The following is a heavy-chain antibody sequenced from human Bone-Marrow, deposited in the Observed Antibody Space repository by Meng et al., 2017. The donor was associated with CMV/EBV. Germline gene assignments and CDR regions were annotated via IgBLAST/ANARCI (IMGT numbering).Heavy chain of an antibody. CDR1: GFTFSSYW. CDR3: AKDASFWSGFNWFDP. CDR2: IYSGGSST. Sequence: GESLKISCAASGFTFSSYWMSWVRQAPGKGLEWVSVIYSGGSSTYYADSVKGRFTISRDNSKNTLYLQMNSLRAEDTAVYYCAKDASFWSGFNWFDPWGQGTLVTVSS. V-gene: IGHV3-23*03. J-gene: IGHJ5*02. D-gene: IGHD3-3*01.